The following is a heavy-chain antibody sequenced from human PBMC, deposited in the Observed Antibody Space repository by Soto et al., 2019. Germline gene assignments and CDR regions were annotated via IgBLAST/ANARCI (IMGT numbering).Heavy chain of an antibody. V-gene: IGHV3-15*01. D-gene: IGHD3-22*01. CDR2: IKSKTDGGTT. CDR1: GFTFSNAW. J-gene: IGHJ4*02. CDR3: TRNNYYDSSGYYAGGDY. Sequence: EVQLVESGGGLVKPGGSLRLSCAASGFTFSNAWMSWVRQAPGKGLEWVGRIKSKTDGGTTDYAAPVKGRFTISRDDSKNTLYLQMNSLKTEDTAVYYCTRNNYYDSSGYYAGGDYWGQGTLVTVSS.